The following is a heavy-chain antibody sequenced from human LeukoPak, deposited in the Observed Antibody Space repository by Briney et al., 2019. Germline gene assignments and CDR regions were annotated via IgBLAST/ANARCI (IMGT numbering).Heavy chain of an antibody. CDR1: GFTFSSYA. CDR3: ARDGGYYYDSSGILDY. V-gene: IGHV3-23*01. J-gene: IGHJ4*02. CDR2: ISGSGGST. Sequence: GGSLRLSCAASGFTFSSYAMSWVRQAPGKGLEWVSAISGSGGSTYYADSVKGRFTISRDNSKNTLYLQMNSLRAEDTAVYYCARDGGYYYDSSGILDYWGQGTLVTVSS. D-gene: IGHD3-22*01.